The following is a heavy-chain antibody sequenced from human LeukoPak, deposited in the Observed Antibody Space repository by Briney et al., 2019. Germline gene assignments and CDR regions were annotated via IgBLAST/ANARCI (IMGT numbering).Heavy chain of an antibody. J-gene: IGHJ5*02. CDR1: GFTFSSYG. CDR2: IWYDGSNK. D-gene: IGHD3-22*01. CDR3: AKSGYYDSSGSNWFDP. V-gene: IGHV3-30*02. Sequence: PGGSLRLSCAASGFTFSSYGIHWVRQAPGKGLEWVAVIWYDGSNKYYADSVKGRFTISRDNSKNTLYLQMNSLTSEDTAVYYCAKSGYYDSSGSNWFDPWGQGTLVTVSS.